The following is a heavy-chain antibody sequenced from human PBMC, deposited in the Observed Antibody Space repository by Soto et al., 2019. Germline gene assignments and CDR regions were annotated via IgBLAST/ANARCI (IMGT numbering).Heavy chain of an antibody. CDR2: IYSGGST. V-gene: IGHV3-66*01. Sequence: EVQLVESGGGLVQPGGSLRLSCAASGFTVNNNYMSWVRQDPGKGLEWVSIIYSGGSTYYADSVKCRFSTSRDISKNMLFLQMNSLRAEDTDVYYCSRGLGTIGYYYGLDFWGQGTLVTVSS. D-gene: IGHD3-22*01. CDR3: SRGLGTIGYYYGLDF. J-gene: IGHJ4*02. CDR1: GFTVNNNY.